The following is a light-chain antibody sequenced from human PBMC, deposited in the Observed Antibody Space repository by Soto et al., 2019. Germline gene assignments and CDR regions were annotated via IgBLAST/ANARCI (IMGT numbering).Light chain of an antibody. CDR2: EAS. CDR1: QAITNN. CDR3: QQLNSYPLT. Sequence: IQLTQSPSSLSASLGDRVTITCRASQAITNNLAWYQQKPGNAPKLLIYEASTLQSGVPSRFSGSGSGTDFTLTISSLQPEDFATYYCQQLNSYPLTFGEGTKVDI. V-gene: IGKV1-9*01. J-gene: IGKJ4*02.